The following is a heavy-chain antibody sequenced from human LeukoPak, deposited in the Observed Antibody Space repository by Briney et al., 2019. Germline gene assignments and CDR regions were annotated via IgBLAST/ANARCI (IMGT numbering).Heavy chain of an antibody. Sequence: SETLSLTCAVYGGSFSNYDWTWIRQPPGKGLEWIGEIHDSGRTNYNPSLKSRITISADTSKKQFSLRLSSVTAADTAVYYCARGRSRVTIFGVALNWLDSWGQGNLVTVSS. CDR3: ARGRSRVTIFGVALNWLDS. V-gene: IGHV4-34*01. J-gene: IGHJ5*01. D-gene: IGHD3-3*01. CDR2: IHDSGRT. CDR1: GGSFSNYD.